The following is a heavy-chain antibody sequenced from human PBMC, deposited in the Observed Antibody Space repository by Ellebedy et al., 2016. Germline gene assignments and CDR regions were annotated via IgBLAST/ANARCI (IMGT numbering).Heavy chain of an antibody. CDR2: ISSSGSTI. Sequence: GGSLRLXXAASGFTFSDYYMSWIRQAPGKGLEWVSYISSSGSTIYYADSVKGRFTISRDNAKNSLYLQMNSLRAEDTAVYYCARDRLRDEVDTAMVTLDYWGQGTLVTVSS. V-gene: IGHV3-11*01. D-gene: IGHD5-18*01. J-gene: IGHJ4*02. CDR1: GFTFSDYY. CDR3: ARDRLRDEVDTAMVTLDY.